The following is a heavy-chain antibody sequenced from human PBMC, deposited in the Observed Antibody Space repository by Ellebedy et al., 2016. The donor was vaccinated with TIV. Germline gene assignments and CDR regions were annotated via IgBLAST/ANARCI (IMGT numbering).Heavy chain of an antibody. D-gene: IGHD2-2*01. CDR1: RYTFTGYY. CDR2: INPNSGGT. J-gene: IGHJ5*02. CDR3: ARDSFSDIVVVPAADNWFDP. V-gene: IGHV1-2*02. Sequence: ASVKVSXKASRYTFTGYYMHWVRQAPGQGLEWMGWINPNSGGTNYAQKFQGRVTMTRDTSTSTVYMELSSLRSEDTAVYYCARDSFSDIVVVPAADNWFDPWGQGTLVTVSS.